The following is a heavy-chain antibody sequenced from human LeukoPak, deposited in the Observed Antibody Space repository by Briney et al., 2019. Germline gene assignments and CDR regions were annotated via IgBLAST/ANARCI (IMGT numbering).Heavy chain of an antibody. J-gene: IGHJ4*02. CDR1: GGSISSGGYS. Sequence: SQTLSLTCTVSGGSISSGGYSWSWIRQHPGKGLEWIGYIYYSGSTYYNPSLKSRVTISVDTSKNQFSLKLSSVTAADTAVYYCARYPVNSGGYFDYWGQGTLVTVSS. V-gene: IGHV4-31*03. CDR2: IYYSGST. CDR3: ARYPVNSGGYFDY. D-gene: IGHD4-17*01.